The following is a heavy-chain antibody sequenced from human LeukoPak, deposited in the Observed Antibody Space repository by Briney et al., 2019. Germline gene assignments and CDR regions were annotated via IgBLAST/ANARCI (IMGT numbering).Heavy chain of an antibody. CDR2: IKEDGSEK. CDR3: ARGPWYFHH. J-gene: IGHJ1*01. Sequence: GGSLRLSCAASGFTFSNYWMTWVRQAPGKGLERVANIKEDGSEKFYVDSVKGRFTISRDNPKNSLYLQMNSLRVEDTAVYYCARGPWYFHHWGQGTLVTVSS. V-gene: IGHV3-7*01. CDR1: GFTFSNYW.